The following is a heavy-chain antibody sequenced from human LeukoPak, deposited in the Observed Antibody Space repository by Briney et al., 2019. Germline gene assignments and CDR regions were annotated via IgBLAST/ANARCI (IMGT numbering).Heavy chain of an antibody. CDR1: GGSISPYY. CDR2: IHYSGRT. J-gene: IGHJ5*02. Sequence: PSETLSLTCTVSGGSISPYYWSWIRQPPGKGLEWIGYIHYSGRTNYSPSFTSRVTISVDTSKNQFSLNLNSVTAADTAVYYCARMGQYFDWSNWFDPWGQGTLVSVSS. CDR3: ARMGQYFDWSNWFDP. D-gene: IGHD3-9*01. V-gene: IGHV4-59*01.